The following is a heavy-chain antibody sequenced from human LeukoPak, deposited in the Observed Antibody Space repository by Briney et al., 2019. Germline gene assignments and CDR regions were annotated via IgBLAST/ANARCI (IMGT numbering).Heavy chain of an antibody. CDR2: FYYSGST. V-gene: IGHV4-39*01. CDR3: ARHFGSAWYYYFDY. Sequence: SETLSLTCTVSGGSISSGSYYWGWIRQPPGKGLEWIGSFYYSGSTYYNPSLKSRVTISVDTSKNQFSLKLSSVTAADTAVYSCARHFGSAWYYYFDYWGQGTLVTVSS. J-gene: IGHJ4*02. CDR1: GGSISSGSYY. D-gene: IGHD6-19*01.